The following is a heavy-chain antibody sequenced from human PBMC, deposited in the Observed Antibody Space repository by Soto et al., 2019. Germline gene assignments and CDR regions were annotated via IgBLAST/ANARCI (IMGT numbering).Heavy chain of an antibody. V-gene: IGHV1-46*01. J-gene: IGHJ4*02. CDR3: ARDGGYDVLTGHYILLYYLDN. D-gene: IGHD3-9*01. Sequence: QVPLVQSGAEVKKPGASVKVSCKASGYTFTTYSMHWVRQTPGHGLEWMGVINPSGGRTSYAQKFQGRVTMTRDTSTSTVHMELSNLRSEDTAVYFCARDGGYDVLTGHYILLYYLDNWGLGTLVTVSS. CDR2: INPSGGRT. CDR1: GYTFTTYS.